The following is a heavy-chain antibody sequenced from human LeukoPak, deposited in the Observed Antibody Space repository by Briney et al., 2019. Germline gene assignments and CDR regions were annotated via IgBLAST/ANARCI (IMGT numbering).Heavy chain of an antibody. CDR2: VNHRGNT. CDR3: ARGPVLLWFGEQD. D-gene: IGHD3-10*01. J-gene: IGHJ4*02. V-gene: IGHV4-34*01. CDR1: GGSLNSYY. Sequence: SETLSLTCAVSGGSLNSYYWSWIRQSPGKGLEWIGEVNHRGNTNYNPSLKSRVTISVDTSKNQFSLKLSSVTAADTAVYYCARGPVLLWFGEQDWGQGTLVTVSS.